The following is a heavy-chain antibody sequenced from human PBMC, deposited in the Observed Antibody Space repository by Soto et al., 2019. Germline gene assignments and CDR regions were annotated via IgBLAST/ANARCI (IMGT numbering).Heavy chain of an antibody. V-gene: IGHV1-18*01. J-gene: IGHJ6*02. CDR3: ARDPFSYSSSWYYYYGMDV. CDR1: GYSFTSYG. CDR2: ISAYNGNT. Sequence: GASVKVSCKASGYSFTSYGISWVRQAPGQGLEWMGWISAYNGNTNYAQKLQGRVTMTTDTSTSTAYMELRSLRSDDTAVYYCARDPFSYSSSWYYYYGMDVWGQGTTVTLSS. D-gene: IGHD6-13*01.